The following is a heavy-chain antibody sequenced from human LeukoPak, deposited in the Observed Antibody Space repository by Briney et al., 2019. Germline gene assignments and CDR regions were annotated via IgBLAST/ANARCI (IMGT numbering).Heavy chain of an antibody. CDR3: AREFVVVPAAPPGTWFDP. CDR2: IYTSGST. CDR1: GGSISSYY. D-gene: IGHD2-2*01. J-gene: IGHJ5*02. V-gene: IGHV4-4*07. Sequence: SETLSLTCTVSGGSISSYYWSWIRQPAGKGPEWIGRIYTSGSTNYNPSLKSRVTISVDTSKNQFSLKLSSVTAADTAVYYCAREFVVVPAAPPGTWFDPWGQGTQVTVSS.